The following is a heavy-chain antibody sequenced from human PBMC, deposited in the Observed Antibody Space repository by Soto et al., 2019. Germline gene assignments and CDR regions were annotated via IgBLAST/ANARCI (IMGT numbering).Heavy chain of an antibody. V-gene: IGHV3-33*01. CDR3: ARGSPRNTDFDY. CDR1: GFTFSSYG. CDR2: IWYDGSSK. J-gene: IGHJ4*02. Sequence: QVQLVESVGGVVQPGRSLRLSCAASGFTFSSYGMHWVRQAPGKGLEWVAVIWYDGSSKYYADSVKGRFTISRDNSKNTLYLQMNRLRAEDTAVYYCARGSPRNTDFDYWGQGTLVTVSS. D-gene: IGHD1-1*01.